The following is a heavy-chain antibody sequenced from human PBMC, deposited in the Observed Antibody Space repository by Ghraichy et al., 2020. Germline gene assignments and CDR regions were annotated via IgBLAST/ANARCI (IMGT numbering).Heavy chain of an antibody. J-gene: IGHJ4*02. V-gene: IGHV4-59*01. CDR2: IYYSGST. Sequence: SETLSLTCTVSGGSISSYYWSWIRQPPGKGLEWIGYIYYSGSTNYNPSLKSRVTISVDTSKNQFSLKLSSVTAADTAVYYCARGEYDFWSGYPGYYFDYWGQGTLVTVSS. CDR3: ARGEYDFWSGYPGYYFDY. D-gene: IGHD3-3*01. CDR1: GGSISSYY.